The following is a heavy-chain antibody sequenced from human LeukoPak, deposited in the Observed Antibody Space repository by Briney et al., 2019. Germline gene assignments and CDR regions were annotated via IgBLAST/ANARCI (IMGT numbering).Heavy chain of an antibody. CDR2: IIPILGIA. J-gene: IGHJ4*02. Sequence: SVKVSCKASGGTFSSYAISLVRQAPGQGLEWMGRIIPILGIANYAQKFQGRVTITADKSTSTAYMELSSLRSEDTAVYYCARNYYDSSGYYYPDYWGQGTLVTVSS. D-gene: IGHD3-22*01. V-gene: IGHV1-69*04. CDR3: ARNYYDSSGYYYPDY. CDR1: GGTFSSYA.